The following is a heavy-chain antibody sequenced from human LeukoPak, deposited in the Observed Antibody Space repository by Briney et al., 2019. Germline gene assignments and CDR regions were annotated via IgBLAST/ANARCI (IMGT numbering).Heavy chain of an antibody. CDR2: INHSGRT. V-gene: IGHV4-34*01. CDR1: GGSFSGYY. J-gene: IGHJ4*02. D-gene: IGHD6-13*01. CDR3: ARVGGTRETKYSRSWPPHY. Sequence: SETLSLTGAVYGGSFSGYYWSWIRQPPGKGREWMGEINHSGRTNYNQSLKSRVTISVDTSKKQFSLKLRSVTAADTAVYYCARVGGTRETKYSRSWPPHYWGQGTLVTVSS.